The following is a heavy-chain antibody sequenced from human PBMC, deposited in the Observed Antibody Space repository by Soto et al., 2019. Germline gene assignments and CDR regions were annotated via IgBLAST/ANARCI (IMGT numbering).Heavy chain of an antibody. D-gene: IGHD3-3*01. V-gene: IGHV4-34*01. J-gene: IGHJ5*02. CDR2: INHSGST. Sequence: SETLSLTCAVYGGSFSGYYWSWIRQPPGKGLEWIGEINHSGSTNYNPSLKSRVTISVDTSKNQFSLKLSSVTAADTAVYYCARGTIPSSWFDPWGQGTLVTVSS. CDR3: ARGTIPSSWFDP. CDR1: GGSFSGYY.